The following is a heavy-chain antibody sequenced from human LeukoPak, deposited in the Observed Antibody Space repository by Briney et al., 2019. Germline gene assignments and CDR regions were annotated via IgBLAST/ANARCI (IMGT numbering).Heavy chain of an antibody. CDR3: VREDTPATANY. Sequence: GSLRLSCAASGFNFANHAMSWVRQTPGKGLEWVSAISGGGDITYYADSVKGRLTISRDNSKDTLFLQMHSLRPGDTAVYYCVREDTPATANYWGQGTLVTISS. CDR2: ISGGGDIT. D-gene: IGHD2-21*02. V-gene: IGHV3-23*01. J-gene: IGHJ4*02. CDR1: GFNFANHA.